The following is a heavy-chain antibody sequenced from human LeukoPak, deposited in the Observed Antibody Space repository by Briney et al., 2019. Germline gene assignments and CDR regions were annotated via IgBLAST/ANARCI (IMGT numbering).Heavy chain of an antibody. CDR2: IYYSGST. CDR3: ARQGVSLRTPSSSWLFDY. D-gene: IGHD6-13*01. V-gene: IGHV4-59*08. Sequence: SETLSLTCTVSGGSISSYYWSWIRQPPGKGLEWIGSIYYSGSTNYNPSLKSRVTISVDTSKNQFSLKLSSVTAADTAVYYCARQGVSLRTPSSSWLFDYWGQGTLVTVSS. CDR1: GGSISSYY. J-gene: IGHJ4*02.